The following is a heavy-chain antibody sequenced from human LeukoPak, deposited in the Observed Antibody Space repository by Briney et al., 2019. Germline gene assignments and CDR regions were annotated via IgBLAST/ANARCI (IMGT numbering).Heavy chain of an antibody. CDR3: ARVDMATIALDN. D-gene: IGHD5-24*01. CDR1: GGSISSSSYY. J-gene: IGHJ4*02. Sequence: TSETLSLTCTVSGGSISSSSYYWSWIRQPAGKGLECIGRIYSSGSTNYNPSLKSRVTISVDTSKNQFSLKLSSVTAADTAVYYCARVDMATIALDNWGQGTLVTVSS. CDR2: IYSSGST. V-gene: IGHV4-61*02.